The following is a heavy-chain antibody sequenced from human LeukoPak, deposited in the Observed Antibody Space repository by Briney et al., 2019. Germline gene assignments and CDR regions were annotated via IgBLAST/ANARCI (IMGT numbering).Heavy chain of an antibody. CDR1: GFTLSSYG. V-gene: IGHV3-48*01. CDR3: AREPYSYGFDY. Sequence: GGSLRLSCAASGFTLSSYGMNWVRQAPGKGLEWVSYISSRSTTIYYADSVKGRFTISRDNAKNSLYLQMNSLRAEDTAVYYCAREPYSYGFDYWGQGTLVTVSS. J-gene: IGHJ4*02. D-gene: IGHD5-18*01. CDR2: ISSRSTTI.